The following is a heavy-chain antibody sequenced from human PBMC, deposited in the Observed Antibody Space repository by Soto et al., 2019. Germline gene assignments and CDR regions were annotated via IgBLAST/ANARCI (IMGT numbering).Heavy chain of an antibody. Sequence: EVQLVESGGGLVKPGGSLRLSCAASGFSFSSYSMNWVRQAPGKGLECVSSISSRASHINYADSVKGRCTISRDNAKKSLYLQMNSLRAEDTAVYYCARGYTGYCSGGTCYWFDPWGQGTLVTVSS. V-gene: IGHV3-21*01. J-gene: IGHJ5*02. CDR2: ISSRASHI. CDR3: ARGYTGYCSGGTCYWFDP. D-gene: IGHD2-15*01. CDR1: GFSFSSYS.